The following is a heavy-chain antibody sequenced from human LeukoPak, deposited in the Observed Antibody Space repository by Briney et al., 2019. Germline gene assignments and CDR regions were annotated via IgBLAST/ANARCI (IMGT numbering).Heavy chain of an antibody. Sequence: SETLSLTCAVSSDSIITNDWWSWVRQSPGKGLERIGEIHQGGTTHYSPSLKSRITMSMDKSQNQFSLKLNSVTAADTAVYYCTRVGVEATEFDYWGQGTLVTVSS. D-gene: IGHD1-26*01. CDR3: TRVGVEATEFDY. CDR1: SDSIITNDW. CDR2: IHQGGTT. J-gene: IGHJ4*02. V-gene: IGHV4-4*02.